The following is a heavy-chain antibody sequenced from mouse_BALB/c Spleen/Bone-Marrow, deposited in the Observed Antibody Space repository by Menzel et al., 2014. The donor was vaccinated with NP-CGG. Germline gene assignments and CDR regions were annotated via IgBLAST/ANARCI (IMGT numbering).Heavy chain of an antibody. D-gene: IGHD1-1*01. Sequence: DVKLVESGAELVKPGASVKLSCTASGFSIKDTYMHWVKQRPEQGLEWIGRIDPANGYTKFDPKFQGKATITAVTSSNTAYLQLSSLTSEDTVVYYCARGTTVVSYYAMDYWGQGTSVTVSS. CDR2: IDPANGYT. V-gene: IGHV14-3*02. J-gene: IGHJ4*01. CDR1: GFSIKDTY. CDR3: ARGTTVVSYYAMDY.